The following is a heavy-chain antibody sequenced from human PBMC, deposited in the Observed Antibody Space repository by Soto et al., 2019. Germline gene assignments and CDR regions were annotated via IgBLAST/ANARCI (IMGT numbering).Heavy chain of an antibody. J-gene: IGHJ6*02. CDR3: ARDRLSYYDILTGNPREPLGMDV. Sequence: PWGSLSLSCAASGFTVSRNYMSWVRQAPEKELEWVSVIYSGGSTYYADSVKGRFTISRDNSKNTLYLQMNSLRAEDTAVYYCARDRLSYYDILTGNPREPLGMDVWGQGTTVTVSS. CDR1: GFTVSRNY. V-gene: IGHV3-53*01. D-gene: IGHD3-9*01. CDR2: IYSGGST.